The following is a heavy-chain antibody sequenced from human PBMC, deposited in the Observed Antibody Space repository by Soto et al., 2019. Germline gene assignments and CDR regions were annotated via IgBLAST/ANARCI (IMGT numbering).Heavy chain of an antibody. Sequence: SVKVSCKASGGTFSSYAISWVRQAPVQGLEWMGGIIPIFGTANYAQKFQGRVTITADESTSTAYMELSSLRSEDTAVYYCARVVDTAMVVCFDPWGQGTLVTVS. V-gene: IGHV1-69*13. CDR2: IIPIFGTA. J-gene: IGHJ5*02. CDR3: ARVVDTAMVVCFDP. D-gene: IGHD5-18*01. CDR1: GGTFSSYA.